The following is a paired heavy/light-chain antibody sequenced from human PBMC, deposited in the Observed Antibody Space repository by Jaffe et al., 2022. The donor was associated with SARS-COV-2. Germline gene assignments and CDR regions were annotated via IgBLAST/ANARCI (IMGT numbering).Heavy chain of an antibody. V-gene: IGHV4-31*03. CDR2: IYDSGST. CDR1: GASIRDGIYH. J-gene: IGHJ4*02. D-gene: IGHD3-16*01. Sequence: QVQLQESGPGLVKPSQTLSLTCTVSGASIRDGIYHWNWIRQHPGKGLEWIGNIYDSGSTYSNPSLKSRLTISVDTSKNQFSLKLSSVTAADTAVYYCAAQSLGEFSFDYWGQGTVVTVSS. CDR3: AAQSLGEFSFDY.
Light chain of an antibody. CDR2: DVS. J-gene: IGLJ1*01. V-gene: IGLV2-14*03. CDR1: SSDVGGYNY. Sequence: QSALTQPASVSGSPGQSITISCTGTSSDVGGYNYVSWYQQHPGKAPKLMIFDVSNRPSGISNRFSGSKSGNTASLTISGLQAKDEADYYCTSYTSSATFVFGPGTRVTVL. CDR3: TSYTSSATFV.